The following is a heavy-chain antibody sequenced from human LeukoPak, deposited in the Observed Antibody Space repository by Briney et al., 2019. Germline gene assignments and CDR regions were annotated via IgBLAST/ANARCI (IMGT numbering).Heavy chain of an antibody. CDR3: ARHGASGSYLYYFDY. V-gene: IGHV4-61*05. D-gene: IGHD1-26*01. Sequence: PSETLSLTCTVSGGSISSSSHYWGWIRQPPGKGLEWIGYIYYSGSTNYNPSLKSRVTISVDTSKNQFSLKLSSVTAADTAVYFCARHGASGSYLYYFDYWGQGTLVTVSP. CDR1: GGSISSSSHY. J-gene: IGHJ4*02. CDR2: IYYSGST.